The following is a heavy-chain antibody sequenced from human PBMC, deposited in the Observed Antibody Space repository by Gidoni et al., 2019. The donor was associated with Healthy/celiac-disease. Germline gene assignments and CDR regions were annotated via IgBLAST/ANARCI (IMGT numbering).Heavy chain of an antibody. V-gene: IGHV3-30*03. CDR1: GFTFSSYG. D-gene: IGHD6-6*01. CDR3: VAARPGYYYYYMDV. J-gene: IGHJ6*03. Sequence: QVQLVESGGGVVQPGRSLRLSCAAPGFTFSSYGMHWVRQAPGKGLAWVAVISYDGSNKYYADSVKGRFTISRDNSKNTLYLQMNCLRAEDTAVYWCVAARPGYYYYYMDVWGKGTTVTVSS. CDR2: ISYDGSNK.